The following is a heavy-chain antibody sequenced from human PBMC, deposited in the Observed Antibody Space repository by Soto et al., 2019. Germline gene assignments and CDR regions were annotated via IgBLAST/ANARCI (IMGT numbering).Heavy chain of an antibody. CDR3: AKRATTVPTPGNYFDC. Sequence: PGGSLRLSCAASGFSFSDYSMTWVRQAPGRGLQWVSTLTRGGTTFYADSVKGRFTISRDNSKNTLSLQMHSLRTEDTALYYCAKRATTVPTPGNYFDCWGQGTLVTV. CDR1: GFSFSDYS. D-gene: IGHD2-15*01. J-gene: IGHJ4*02. CDR2: LTRGGTT. V-gene: IGHV3-23*01.